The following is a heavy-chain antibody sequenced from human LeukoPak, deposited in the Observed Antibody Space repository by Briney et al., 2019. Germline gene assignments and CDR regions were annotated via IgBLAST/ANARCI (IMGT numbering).Heavy chain of an antibody. CDR3: ARGTVRLLWLGESPADGMDV. V-gene: IGHV4-31*03. D-gene: IGHD3-10*01. Sequence: SQTLSLTCTVSGGSISSGGYYWSWIRQHPGKGLEWIGYIYYSGSTYYNPSLKSRVTISVDTSKNQFSLKLSSVTAADTAVYYCARGTVRLLWLGESPADGMDVWGQGTTVTVSS. J-gene: IGHJ6*02. CDR2: IYYSGST. CDR1: GGSISSGGYY.